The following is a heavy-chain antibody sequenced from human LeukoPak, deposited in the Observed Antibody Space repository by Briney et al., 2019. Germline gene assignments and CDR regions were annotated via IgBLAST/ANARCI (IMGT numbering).Heavy chain of an antibody. CDR1: GFTFSSYG. CDR2: IRYDGSNK. D-gene: IGHD6-19*01. V-gene: IGHV3-30*02. J-gene: IGHJ3*02. Sequence: GGSLRLSCAASGFTFSSYGMHWVRQAPGKGLEWVAFIRYDGSNKYYADSVKGRFTISRDNSKNTLYLQMNSLRSEDTAVYYSATGIAVAGTLDAFDIWGQGTMVTVSS. CDR3: ATGIAVAGTLDAFDI.